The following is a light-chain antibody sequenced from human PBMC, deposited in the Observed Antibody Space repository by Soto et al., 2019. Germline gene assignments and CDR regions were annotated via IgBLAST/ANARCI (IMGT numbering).Light chain of an antibody. CDR2: GAS. J-gene: IGKJ3*01. CDR1: QTISSR. CDR3: QKYDRAPFT. Sequence: DIQMTQSPSTLSASVGDRVTITCRASQTISSRLAWYQQKPGRLPKLLLFGASTLQSGVPARFSGSGSGTLFTLTINGLLPEDVATYYCQKYDRAPFTFGPGTKVDIK. V-gene: IGKV1-27*01.